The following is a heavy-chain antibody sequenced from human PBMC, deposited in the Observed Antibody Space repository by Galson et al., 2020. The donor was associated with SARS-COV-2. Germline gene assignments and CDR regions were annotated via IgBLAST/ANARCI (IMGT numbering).Heavy chain of an antibody. J-gene: IGHJ4*02. CDR2: ISYDGSNK. V-gene: IGHV3-30*04. D-gene: IGHD3-10*01. Sequence: GGSLRLSCAASGFTFSSYAMHWVRQAPGKGLEWVAVISYDGSNKYYADSVKGRFTISRDNSKNTLYLQMNSLRAEGTAVYYCARSRNGHYYASFDYWGQGTLVTVSS. CDR1: GFTFSSYA. CDR3: ARSRNGHYYASFDY.